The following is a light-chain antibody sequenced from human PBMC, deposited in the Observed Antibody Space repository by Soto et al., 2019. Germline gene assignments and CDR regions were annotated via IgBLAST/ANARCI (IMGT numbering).Light chain of an antibody. J-gene: IGKJ5*01. CDR1: QSVSSN. CDR2: GAS. Sequence: EIVMTQSPATLSVSPGERATLSCRASQSVSSNLAWYQQKPGQAPRLLIYGASTRATGIPARFSGSGSGTDFTLTISSLEPEDFGVYYCQQYNNWPPITFGQGTRLEIK. CDR3: QQYNNWPPIT. V-gene: IGKV3-15*01.